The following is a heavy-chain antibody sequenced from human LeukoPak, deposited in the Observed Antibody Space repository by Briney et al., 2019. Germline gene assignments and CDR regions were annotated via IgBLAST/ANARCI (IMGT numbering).Heavy chain of an antibody. V-gene: IGHV3-21*01. CDR1: GFTFSSYS. J-gene: IGHJ4*02. CDR2: ISSSSSYI. Sequence: NAGGSLRLSCAASGFTFSSYSMNWVRQAPGKGLEWVSSISSSSSYIYYADSVKGRFTISRDNAKNSLYLQMNSLRAEDTAVYYCARELLWSGPGPFDYWGQGTLVTVSS. CDR3: ARELLWSGPGPFDY. D-gene: IGHD3-10*02.